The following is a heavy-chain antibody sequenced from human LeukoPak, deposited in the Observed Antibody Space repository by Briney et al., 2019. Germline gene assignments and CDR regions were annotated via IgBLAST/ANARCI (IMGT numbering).Heavy chain of an antibody. Sequence: GGSLRLSCAASGFTFSSYSMNWVRQAPGKGLGWVSYIASSRSNIYYADSKTGRFTISRDNAKNSLYLQINSLRADDTAVYYSSRERVPGANNCFDPWGQGILVTVSS. J-gene: IGHJ5*02. V-gene: IGHV3-21*01. CDR3: SRERVPGANNCFDP. CDR1: GFTFSSYS. D-gene: IGHD2-2*01. CDR2: IASSRSNI.